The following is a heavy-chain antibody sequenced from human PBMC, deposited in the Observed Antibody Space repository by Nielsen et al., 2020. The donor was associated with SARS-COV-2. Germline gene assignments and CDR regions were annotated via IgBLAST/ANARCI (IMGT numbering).Heavy chain of an antibody. CDR1: GFTFDDYG. Sequence: GGSLRLSCAASGFTFDDYGMSWVRQAPGKGLEWVSGINWNGGSTGYADSVKGRFTISRDNAKNSLYLQMNSLRAEDTAVYYCARDPAQWLASNDAFDIWGQGTMVTVSS. CDR3: ARDPAQWLASNDAFDI. CDR2: INWNGGST. V-gene: IGHV3-20*04. D-gene: IGHD6-19*01. J-gene: IGHJ3*02.